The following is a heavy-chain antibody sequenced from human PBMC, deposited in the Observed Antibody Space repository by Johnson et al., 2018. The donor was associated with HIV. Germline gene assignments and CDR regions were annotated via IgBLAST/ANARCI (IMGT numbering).Heavy chain of an antibody. CDR2: INTDGRTT. Sequence: EVQVVESGGGLIQPGGSLRLACAASGFTVSSNYMSWVRQAPGKGLEWVSHINTDGRTTIYADSVKGRFPISRDNAKNSLYLQMNSLRAEDTAVYYCAHIVATPGGAFDIWGQGTMVTVSS. V-gene: IGHV3-74*02. CDR1: GFTVSSNY. CDR3: AHIVATPGGAFDI. J-gene: IGHJ3*02. D-gene: IGHD5-12*01.